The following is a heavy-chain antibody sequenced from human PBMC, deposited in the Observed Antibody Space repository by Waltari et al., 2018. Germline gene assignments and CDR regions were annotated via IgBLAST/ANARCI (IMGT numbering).Heavy chain of an antibody. J-gene: IGHJ5*02. D-gene: IGHD3-10*01. CDR1: GFSTSSFG. CDR3: AKDAFGNTYLDH. CDR2: ASFDGSTT. Sequence: QVQLVESGGGVVQPGMSLRLSCAASGFSTSSFGMHWVRQAPGKGLEWVALASFDGSTTYYADSVRGRFTISRDNSKNTLYLDINTLRVDDTAIYYCAKDAFGNTYLDHWGQGTLVTVSS. V-gene: IGHV3-30*18.